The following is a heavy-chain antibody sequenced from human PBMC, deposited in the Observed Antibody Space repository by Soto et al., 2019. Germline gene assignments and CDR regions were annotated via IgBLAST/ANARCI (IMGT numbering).Heavy chain of an antibody. CDR2: IWSDGSKQ. Sequence: VQLVESGGGVVQTGRSLRLSCAASGFTFSSYGFHWVRQSPGKGLEWVAVIWSDGSKQYYADSVKGRFTISRDDSKNTLYLHMNSLTAEDMAVYYCARDRGVVGPDLDHWGQGTLVTVSS. D-gene: IGHD2-2*01. J-gene: IGHJ4*02. CDR3: ARDRGVVGPDLDH. CDR1: GFTFSSYG. V-gene: IGHV3-33*01.